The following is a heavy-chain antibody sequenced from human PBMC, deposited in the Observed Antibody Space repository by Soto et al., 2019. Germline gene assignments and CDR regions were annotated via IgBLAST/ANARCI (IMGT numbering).Heavy chain of an antibody. Sequence: QVQLQEWGPGLVKPSQTLSLTCTVSGGSISSGGYYWSWIRQHPGKGLEWIGYIYYSGSTYYNPSLKSRVTISVDTSKNQFSLKLSSVTAADTAVYYCARAVRVVVPTTTYYFDYWGQGTLVTVSS. V-gene: IGHV4-31*03. D-gene: IGHD2-2*01. CDR3: ARAVRVVVPTTTYYFDY. CDR1: GGSISSGGYY. J-gene: IGHJ4*02. CDR2: IYYSGST.